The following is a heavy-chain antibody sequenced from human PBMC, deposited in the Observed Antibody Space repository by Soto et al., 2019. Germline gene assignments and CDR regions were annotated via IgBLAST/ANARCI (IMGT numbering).Heavy chain of an antibody. D-gene: IGHD2-15*01. V-gene: IGHV3-23*01. CDR1: GFTFSSYV. CDR2: ISGSGASI. J-gene: IGHJ4*02. Sequence: EVQLLESGGNLVQPGGSLRLSCAASGFTFSSYVMSWVRQAPGKGLEWVSTISGSGASIYDADSVKGRFTISRDNSKNSLYLQMNSLRAEDTAVYYCAKDGLGSCTGGTSYGSDYWGQGTLVTVSS. CDR3: AKDGLGSCTGGTSYGSDY.